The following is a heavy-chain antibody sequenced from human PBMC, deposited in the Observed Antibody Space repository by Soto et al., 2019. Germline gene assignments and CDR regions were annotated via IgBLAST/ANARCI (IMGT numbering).Heavy chain of an antibody. D-gene: IGHD3-9*01. CDR1: GFTFSTYA. J-gene: IGHJ4*02. Sequence: GGSLRLSCAASGFTFSTYAMSWVRQAPGKGLEWVSSIGSGGSPTYYADSVKGRFTISRDNSQNTLYLQMNSLRAEDTAVYYCAKGALSTYFDWGQGTLVTVSS. CDR2: IGSGGSPT. CDR3: AKGALSTYFD. V-gene: IGHV3-23*01.